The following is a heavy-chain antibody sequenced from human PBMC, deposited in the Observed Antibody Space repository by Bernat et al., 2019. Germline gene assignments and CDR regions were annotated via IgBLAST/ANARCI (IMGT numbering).Heavy chain of an antibody. CDR1: GFTFSSYG. V-gene: IGHV3-33*01. J-gene: IGHJ4*02. D-gene: IGHD4-11*01. CDR2: IWYDGSNK. Sequence: QVQLVESGGGVVQPGRSLRLSCAASGFTFSSYGMHWVRQAPGKGLEWVAVIWYDGSNKYYADSVKGRFTISRDNSKNTLYLQMNSPRAEDTAVYYCARERDDYSNYADYWDQGTLVTVSS. CDR3: ARERDDYSNYADY.